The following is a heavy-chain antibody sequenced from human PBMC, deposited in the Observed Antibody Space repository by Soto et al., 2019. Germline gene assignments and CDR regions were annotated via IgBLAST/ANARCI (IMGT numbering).Heavy chain of an antibody. CDR2: IFYSGST. CDR3: ARAEVAVAGSGWFDA. V-gene: IGHV4-30-4*01. Sequence: PSATLSLTCTVSGDSITSGDYYWSWVRQPPGKGLEWIGYIFYSGSTYYKASLKSRVTISLDMSRNQFSLKLTSVTAADTAAYYCARAEVAVAGSGWFDAWGHGTLVT. J-gene: IGHJ5*01. D-gene: IGHD6-19*01. CDR1: GDSITSGDYY.